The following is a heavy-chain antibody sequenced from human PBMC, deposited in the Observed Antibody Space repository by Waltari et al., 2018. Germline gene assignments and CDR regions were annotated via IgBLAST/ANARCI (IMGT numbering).Heavy chain of an antibody. V-gene: IGHV3-48*03. CDR3: TRERSVTGKGNLDY. J-gene: IGHJ4*02. CDR1: GFTFSSYE. D-gene: IGHD3-10*01. CDR2: ISSGGSNI. Sequence: EVQLVESGGGLVQTGGSMRLSGAASGFTFSSYEMNWVRQAPGKGLEWVSYISSGGSNIFYAESVKGRFTISRDNAKNSLYLQMNSLRVEDTAVYYCTRERSVTGKGNLDYWGQGTLVTVSS.